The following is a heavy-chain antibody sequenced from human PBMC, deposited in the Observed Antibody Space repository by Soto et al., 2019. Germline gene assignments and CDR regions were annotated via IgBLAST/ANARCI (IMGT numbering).Heavy chain of an antibody. CDR3: ARERALTIFGVVYYYMDV. CDR1: GYTFTSYG. D-gene: IGHD3-3*01. J-gene: IGHJ6*03. CDR2: ISAYNGNT. V-gene: IGHV1-18*01. Sequence: GASVKVSCKASGYTFTSYGISWVRQAPGQGLEWMGWISAYNGNTNYAQKLQGRVTMTTDTSTSTAYMELRSLRSDDTAVYYCARERALTIFGVVYYYMDVWGKGTKVTVSS.